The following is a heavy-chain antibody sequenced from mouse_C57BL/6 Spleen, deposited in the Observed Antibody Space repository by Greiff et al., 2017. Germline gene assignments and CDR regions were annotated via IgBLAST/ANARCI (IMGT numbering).Heavy chain of an antibody. D-gene: IGHD1-1*02. J-gene: IGHJ3*01. CDR3: AMPDYGSWFAY. V-gene: IGHV5-17*01. CDR1: GLTFSDYG. Sequence: EVLLVESGGGLVKPGGSLKLSCAASGLTFSDYGMHRVRQAPAKGLEWVSYICSGSSTIYYEDTVKGRFTISRDNAKNNQCQRMTSLRSEVTALYYCAMPDYGSWFAYWGQGTLVTVSA. CDR2: ICSGSSTI.